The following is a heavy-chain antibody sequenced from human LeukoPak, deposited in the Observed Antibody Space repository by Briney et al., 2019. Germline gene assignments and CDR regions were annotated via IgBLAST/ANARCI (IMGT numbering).Heavy chain of an antibody. J-gene: IGHJ4*02. CDR3: ARVSGYDWESFYDY. CDR1: GGSFSGYY. D-gene: IGHD5-12*01. V-gene: IGHV4-34*01. Sequence: AETLSLTCAVYGGSFSGYYWSWIRQPPGKGLECIGEINHSGSTNYNPSLKSRVTISVDTSKNQFSLKLSSVTAADTAVYYCARVSGYDWESFYDYWGQGTLVTVSS. CDR2: INHSGST.